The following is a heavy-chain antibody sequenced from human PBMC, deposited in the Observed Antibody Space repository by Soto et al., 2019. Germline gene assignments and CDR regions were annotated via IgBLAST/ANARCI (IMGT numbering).Heavy chain of an antibody. J-gene: IGHJ6*02. D-gene: IGHD5-12*01. Sequence: SETLSLTCTVSGGSISSYYWSWIRQPPGKGLEWIGYIYYSGSTNYNPSIKSRVTISVDTSKNQFSLKLSSVTAADTAVYYCARDRGDQWLENYYGMDVWGQGTTVTVSS. V-gene: IGHV4-59*01. CDR2: IYYSGST. CDR3: ARDRGDQWLENYYGMDV. CDR1: GGSISSYY.